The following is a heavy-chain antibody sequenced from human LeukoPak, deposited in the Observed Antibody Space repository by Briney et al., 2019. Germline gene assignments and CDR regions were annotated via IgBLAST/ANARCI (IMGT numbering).Heavy chain of an antibody. CDR3: ARVLRYGSGSYQMGGFGFDY. CDR2: IWYDGSNK. CDR1: GFTFGSYG. J-gene: IGHJ4*02. D-gene: IGHD3-10*01. V-gene: IGHV3-33*01. Sequence: PGRSLRLSCAASGFTFGSYGMHWVRQAPGKGLEWVAVIWYDGSNKYYADSVKGRFTISRDNSKNTLYLQMNSLRAEDTAVYYCARVLRYGSGSYQMGGFGFDYWGQGTLVTVSS.